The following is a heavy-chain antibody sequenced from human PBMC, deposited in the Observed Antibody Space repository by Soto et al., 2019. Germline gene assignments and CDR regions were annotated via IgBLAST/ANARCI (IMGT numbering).Heavy chain of an antibody. CDR3: ASDLAVGLLDY. V-gene: IGHV1-18*01. D-gene: IGHD2-15*01. Sequence: QVQLVQSGAEVKKPGASVKVSCKASGYTFTSYGISWVRQAPGQGLEWMGWISAYNGNTKYTQKLQGRVTMTTDTSSSTVYMELTSLRFDVTAVYYCASDLAVGLLDYWGQGTLVTVSS. CDR2: ISAYNGNT. CDR1: GYTFTSYG. J-gene: IGHJ4*02.